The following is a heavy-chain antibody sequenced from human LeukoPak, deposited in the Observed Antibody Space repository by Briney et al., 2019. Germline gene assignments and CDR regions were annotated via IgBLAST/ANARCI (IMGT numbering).Heavy chain of an antibody. CDR3: ARAGIVTDAARGSVTLDC. Sequence: TSETLSLTCAVYGESFSGYYWSRIRQPPGKGLEWIVEVIHSGSTNYNPSLKSRVTISVDTSKNQFSLKLSSVTAADTAVYYCARAGIVTDAARGSVTLDCWGQGTLLTVSS. CDR2: VIHSGST. V-gene: IGHV4-34*12. J-gene: IGHJ4*02. CDR1: GESFSGYY. D-gene: IGHD1-26*01.